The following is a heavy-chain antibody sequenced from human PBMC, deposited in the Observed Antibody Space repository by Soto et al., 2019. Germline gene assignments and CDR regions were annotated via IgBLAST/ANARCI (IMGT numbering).Heavy chain of an antibody. D-gene: IGHD6-6*01. Sequence: SETLSLTCTVSGSSISSYYWSWIRQPPGKGLEWIGYIYYSGNTNYNPSPKNRITISVDKSKNQFSLKLSSVTAADTAVYYCARSRGSSSNFDYWGQGTLVTVSS. J-gene: IGHJ4*02. CDR2: IYYSGNT. V-gene: IGHV4-59*01. CDR1: GSSISSYY. CDR3: ARSRGSSSNFDY.